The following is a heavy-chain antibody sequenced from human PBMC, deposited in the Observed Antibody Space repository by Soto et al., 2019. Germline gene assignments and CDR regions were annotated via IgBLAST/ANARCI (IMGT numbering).Heavy chain of an antibody. J-gene: IGHJ5*01. CDR1: GASIGNYY. V-gene: IGHV4-4*07. CDR2: IYTGGST. CDR3: ARQTTYSSSWYDC. D-gene: IGHD6-13*01. Sequence: QVQLQESGPGLVKPSETLSLTCTVSGASIGNYYWTWIRQSAGKGLEWIGRIYTGGSTNYNPSLKSRITMSVDTSKKQCSLKLTSVTAADTAVYYCARQTTYSSSWYDCWGQGTLVTVSS.